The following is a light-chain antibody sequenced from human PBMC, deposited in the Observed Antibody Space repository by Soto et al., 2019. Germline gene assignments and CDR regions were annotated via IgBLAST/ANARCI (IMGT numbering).Light chain of an antibody. CDR3: HQYAVSPYT. Sequence: ETVLTQSPDTLSLSPEERATLSCRASQNFSSTYLAWYQHKPGQAPRLLIYGASSRATGIPDRFSGSGSGTDFTLTISRLEPEDFAVFYCHQYAVSPYTFGQGTKLEIK. J-gene: IGKJ2*01. CDR1: QNFSSTY. V-gene: IGKV3-20*01. CDR2: GAS.